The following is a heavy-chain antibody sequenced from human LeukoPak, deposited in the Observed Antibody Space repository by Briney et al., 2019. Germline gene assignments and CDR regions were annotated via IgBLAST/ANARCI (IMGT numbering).Heavy chain of an antibody. D-gene: IGHD3-22*01. J-gene: IGHJ4*02. Sequence: GGSLRLSCAASGFTFSSYSMNWVRQAPGKGLEWVPSISSSSSYIYYADSVKGRFTISRDNAKNSLYLQMNSLRAEDTAVDYCARDRSGYYYDSSGYYYFDYWGQGTLVTVSS. CDR3: ARDRSGYYYDSSGYYYFDY. V-gene: IGHV3-21*01. CDR1: GFTFSSYS. CDR2: ISSSSSYI.